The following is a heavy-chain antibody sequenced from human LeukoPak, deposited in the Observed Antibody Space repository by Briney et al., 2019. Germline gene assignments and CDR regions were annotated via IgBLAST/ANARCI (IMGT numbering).Heavy chain of an antibody. D-gene: IGHD1-26*01. CDR3: ARAGRGGSYWIDY. CDR2: INAGNGNT. CDR1: GYTFTSYA. Sequence: ASVTVSCKASGYTFTSYAMHWVRQAPGQRLEWMGWINAGNGNTKYSQEFQGRVTITRDTSASTAYMELSSLRSEDMAVYYCARAGRGGSYWIDYWGQGTLVTVSS. J-gene: IGHJ4*02. V-gene: IGHV1-3*03.